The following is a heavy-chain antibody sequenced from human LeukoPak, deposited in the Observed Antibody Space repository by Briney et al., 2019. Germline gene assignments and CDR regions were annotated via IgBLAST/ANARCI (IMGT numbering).Heavy chain of an antibody. J-gene: IGHJ4*02. V-gene: IGHV3-21*01. D-gene: IGHD1-26*01. CDR2: ISSSRSYI. CDR1: GFTFSSYS. CDR3: ARDDSGSSPGY. Sequence: GGSLTPSCAASGFTFSSYSMNWVRQAPGKGLEWVSSISSSRSYIYYADSVKGRFTISRDNAKNSLYLQMNSLRAEDTAVYYCARDDSGSSPGYWGQGTLVTVSS.